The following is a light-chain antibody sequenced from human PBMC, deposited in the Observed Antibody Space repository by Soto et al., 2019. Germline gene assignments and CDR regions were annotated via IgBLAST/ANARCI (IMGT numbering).Light chain of an antibody. Sequence: DIQMTQTPSSLSASVGDRVTITCQASQDINNCLNWYHQKPGKAPKLLIYDASNLETGVPSRFSGSGSGTHFTFTISSLQPEDTATYYCQQYDNLPITFGPGTKVDIK. CDR1: QDINNC. CDR2: DAS. V-gene: IGKV1-33*01. J-gene: IGKJ3*01. CDR3: QQYDNLPIT.